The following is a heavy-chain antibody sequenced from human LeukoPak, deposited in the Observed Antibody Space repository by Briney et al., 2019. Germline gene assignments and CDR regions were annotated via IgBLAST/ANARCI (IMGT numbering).Heavy chain of an antibody. J-gene: IGHJ4*02. Sequence: GGSLRLSCAASGFTFTTYWMTWVRQAPGKGLEWVANIKQDGSEKYYVDSVKGRFTISRDNAKNSLYLQMNSLRAEDTAVYYCARVGYYDSSGYYSNFDYWGQGTLVTVSS. V-gene: IGHV3-7*03. CDR2: IKQDGSEK. D-gene: IGHD3-22*01. CDR1: GFTFTTYW. CDR3: ARVGYYDSSGYYSNFDY.